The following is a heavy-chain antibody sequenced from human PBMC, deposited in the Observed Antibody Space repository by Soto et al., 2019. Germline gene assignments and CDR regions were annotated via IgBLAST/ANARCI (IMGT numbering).Heavy chain of an antibody. CDR1: GFTFSSYA. V-gene: IGHV3-21*01. D-gene: IGHD3-10*01. CDR2: ISSSSSYI. Sequence: GGSLRLSCAASGFTFSSYAMSWVRQAPGKGLEWVSSISSSSSYIYYADSVKGRFTISRDNAKNSLYLQMNGLRAEDTAVYYCAREMYYGSGSYYNGEYGMDVWGQGTSVTVSS. J-gene: IGHJ6*02. CDR3: AREMYYGSGSYYNGEYGMDV.